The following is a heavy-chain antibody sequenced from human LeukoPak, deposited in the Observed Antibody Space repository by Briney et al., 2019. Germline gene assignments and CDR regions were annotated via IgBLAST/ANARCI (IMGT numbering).Heavy chain of an antibody. D-gene: IGHD5-18*01. V-gene: IGHV3-66*01. CDR3: ARDRDSYASLAVV. J-gene: IGHJ4*02. CDR1: GFTVSSYY. Sequence: GGSLRLSCAASGFTVSSYYMSWVRQAPGKGLEWVSVVYSGGSTYYADSVKGRFTISRDKSKNTLYLQMNSLRVEDTAVYYCARDRDSYASLAVVWGQGILVTVSS. CDR2: VYSGGST.